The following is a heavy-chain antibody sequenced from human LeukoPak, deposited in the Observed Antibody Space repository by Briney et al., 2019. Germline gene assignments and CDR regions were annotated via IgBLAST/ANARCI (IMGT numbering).Heavy chain of an antibody. D-gene: IGHD4-17*01. J-gene: IGHJ5*02. Sequence: GGSLRLSCAASGFTFSSYAMSWVRQAPGKGLEWVSGISGSGGSTYYADSVKGRFTDSRDNSKNMLWLQMTSLRAEDTAIYYCARAKYDYGDPVGWFDPWGQGTLVTVSS. CDR3: ARAKYDYGDPVGWFDP. V-gene: IGHV3-23*01. CDR2: ISGSGGST. CDR1: GFTFSSYA.